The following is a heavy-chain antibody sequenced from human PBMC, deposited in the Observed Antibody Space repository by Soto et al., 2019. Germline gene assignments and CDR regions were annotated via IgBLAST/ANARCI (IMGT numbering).Heavy chain of an antibody. CDR3: AMGPLRFFDHGESHPSAPDY. J-gene: IGHJ4*02. Sequence: QVQLVQSGAEVKKPGASVKVSCKASGYTFTSYAMHWLRQAPGQRLEWMGWINAGNGNTKYSQKFQGRVTITRDTSPSTAYMELSSLRSEDTAVYYCAMGPLRFFDHGESHPSAPDYWGQGTLVTVSS. CDR2: INAGNGNT. CDR1: GYTFTSYA. D-gene: IGHD3-3*01. V-gene: IGHV1-3*01.